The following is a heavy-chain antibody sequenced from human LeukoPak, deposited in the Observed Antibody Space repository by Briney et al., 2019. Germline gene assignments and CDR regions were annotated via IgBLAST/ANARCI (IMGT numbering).Heavy chain of an antibody. D-gene: IGHD5-24*01. CDR2: IYYSGST. CDR3: AREMATTFYFDY. V-gene: IGHV4-39*02. J-gene: IGHJ4*02. Sequence: SETLSLTCTVSGGSISSRSYYWGWIRQPPGKGLEWIGSIYYSGSTYYNPSLKSRVTISVDTSKNQFSLKLSSVTAADTAVYYCAREMATTFYFDYWGQGTLVTVSS. CDR1: GGSISSRSYY.